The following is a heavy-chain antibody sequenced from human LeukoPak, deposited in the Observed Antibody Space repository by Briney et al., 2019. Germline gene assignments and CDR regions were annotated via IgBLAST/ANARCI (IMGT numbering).Heavy chain of an antibody. CDR2: VWYDGSNI. V-gene: IGHV3-33*01. Sequence: GRSLRLSCAASGFTFSTYGMHWVRQAPGKGLEWVAVVWYDGSNIHYVDSVKGRFTISRDNSKSTLYLQMNSLTAEDTAVYYCARGGYSGTYYFDYWGHGPIVTVSS. CDR1: GFTFSTYG. J-gene: IGHJ4*03. D-gene: IGHD1-26*01. CDR3: ARGGYSGTYYFDY.